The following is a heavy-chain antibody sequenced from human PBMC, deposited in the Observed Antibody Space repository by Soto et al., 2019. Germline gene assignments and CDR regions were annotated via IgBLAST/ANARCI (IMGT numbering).Heavy chain of an antibody. CDR2: IYWNDDN. D-gene: IGHD4-17*01. CDR3: GHRGYGDYPRDNWFDP. J-gene: IGHJ5*02. V-gene: IGHV2-5*01. CDR1: GFSISTGGVG. Sequence: QITLKESGPTLVKPTQTLTLTCTFSGFSISTGGVGVGWIRQPPGKALEWLAVIYWNDDNRYSPSLKSRLTITKDTSKNQVVLTMTNMDPVDTATYYCGHRGYGDYPRDNWFDPWGQGTLVTVSS.